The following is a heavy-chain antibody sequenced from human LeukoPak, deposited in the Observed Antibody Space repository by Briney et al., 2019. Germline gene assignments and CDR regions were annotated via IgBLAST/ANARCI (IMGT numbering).Heavy chain of an antibody. V-gene: IGHV3-13*01. Sequence: GGSLRLSCAASGFTFRSYDMHWVRQVTGKGLEWVSAVGISGDTYYAGSVKSRFIISHENAKNSIYLQMNSLSLGGTAVYYCVKCCIQVSGIDEIDYWGQGTLVTVSS. J-gene: IGHJ4*02. CDR1: GFTFRSYD. CDR2: VGISGDT. CDR3: VKCCIQVSGIDEIDY. D-gene: IGHD6-19*01.